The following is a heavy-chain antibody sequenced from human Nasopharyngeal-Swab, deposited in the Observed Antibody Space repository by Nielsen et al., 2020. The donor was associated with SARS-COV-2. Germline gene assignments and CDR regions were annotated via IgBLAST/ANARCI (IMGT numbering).Heavy chain of an antibody. J-gene: IGHJ4*02. CDR2: ISYDGSNK. CDR1: GFTFSSYG. V-gene: IGHV3-30*18. Sequence: GESLKISCAASGFTFSSYGMHWVRQAPGKGLEWVAVISYDGSNKYYADSVKGRFTISRDNSKNTLYLQMNSLRAEDTAVYYCAKWGHYYDSSGYYPLDYWGQGTLVTVSS. D-gene: IGHD3-22*01. CDR3: AKWGHYYDSSGYYPLDY.